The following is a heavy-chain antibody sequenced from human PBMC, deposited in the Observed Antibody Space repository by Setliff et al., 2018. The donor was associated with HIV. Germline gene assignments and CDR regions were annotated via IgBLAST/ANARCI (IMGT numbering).Heavy chain of an antibody. Sequence: SETLSLTCTVSGGSINNYYWSWIRQPPGKGLEWIGYIHHAGNTYYNPSLKSRVTISVDTSKNQFSLKLSSVTAADTAVYYCARLLNYYGNWFDPWGQGTLVTVSS. CDR3: ARLLNYYGNWFDP. V-gene: IGHV4-59*08. D-gene: IGHD3-10*01. J-gene: IGHJ5*02. CDR1: GGSINNYY. CDR2: IHHAGNT.